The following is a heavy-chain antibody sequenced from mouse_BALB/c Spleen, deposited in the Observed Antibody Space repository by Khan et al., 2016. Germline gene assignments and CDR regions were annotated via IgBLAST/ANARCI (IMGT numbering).Heavy chain of an antibody. CDR3: ARGVTTVVDYFDY. Sequence: EVELVESGGGLVKPGGSLKLSCAASGFTFSTYAMSWVRQTPEKRLEWVASISSGGTTYYPDSLKGRFTISRDNARNILYVQRSRLSSEDTAMYYCARGVTTVVDYFDYWGQGTTLTVSS. D-gene: IGHD1-1*01. J-gene: IGHJ2*01. V-gene: IGHV5-6-5*01. CDR1: GFTFSTYA. CDR2: ISSGGTT.